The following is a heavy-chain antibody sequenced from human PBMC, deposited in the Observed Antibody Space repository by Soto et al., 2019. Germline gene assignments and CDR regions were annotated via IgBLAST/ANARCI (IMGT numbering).Heavy chain of an antibody. V-gene: IGHV1-18*01. CDR1: GYTFTSYG. D-gene: IGHD2-2*01. CDR2: ISAYNGNT. Sequence: QVQLVQSGAEVKKPGASVKVSCKASGYTFTSYGISWVRQAPGQGLEWMGWISAYNGNTNYAQKLQGRVTMTTDTSTSTAYMERRSLRSDDTAVYYCARDPSTSDILYYYGMDVWGQETTVTVSS. CDR3: ARDPSTSDILYYYGMDV. J-gene: IGHJ6*02.